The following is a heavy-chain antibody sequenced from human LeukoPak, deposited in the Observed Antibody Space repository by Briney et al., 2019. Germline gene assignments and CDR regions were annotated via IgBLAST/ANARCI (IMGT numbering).Heavy chain of an antibody. CDR2: IYYSGST. D-gene: IGHD2-2*01. J-gene: IGHJ5*02. Sequence: LETLSLTCTVSGGSISSSSYYWGWIRQPPGKGLEWIGSIYYSGSTYYNPSLKSRVTISVDTSKNQFSLKLSSVTAADTAVYYCARLAEVVQGPWGQGTLVTVSS. CDR1: GGSISSSSYY. CDR3: ARLAEVVQGP. V-gene: IGHV4-39*01.